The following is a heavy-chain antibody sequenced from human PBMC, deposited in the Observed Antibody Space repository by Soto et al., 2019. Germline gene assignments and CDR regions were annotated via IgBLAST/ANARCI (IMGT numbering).Heavy chain of an antibody. CDR3: AGGGGVYGDYLSRFVDF. CDR2: IYYSGST. Sequence: QVQLQESGPGLVKPSQTLSLTCTVSGGSISSGGYYWSWIRQHPGKGLEWIGYIYYSGSTYYNPSLKSRVTISVDTSKNQFSPKLSSVTAADTAVYYCAGGGGVYGDYLSRFVDFWGQGTMVTVSS. J-gene: IGHJ3*01. CDR1: GGSISSGGYY. D-gene: IGHD4-17*01. V-gene: IGHV4-31*03.